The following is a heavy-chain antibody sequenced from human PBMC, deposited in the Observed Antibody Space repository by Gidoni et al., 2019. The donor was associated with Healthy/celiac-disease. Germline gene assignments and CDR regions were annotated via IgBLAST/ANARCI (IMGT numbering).Heavy chain of an antibody. CDR3: ARGIGYCSSTSCLNWFDP. D-gene: IGHD2-2*01. J-gene: IGHJ5*02. Sequence: EVQLVESGGGLVQPGGSLRLSCAASGFTFSSYALHWVRQAPGKGLEYVSAISSNGGSTYYANSVKGRFTISRDNSKNTLYLQMGSLRAEDMAVYYWARGIGYCSSTSCLNWFDPWGQGTLVTVSS. CDR1: GFTFSSYA. V-gene: IGHV3-64*01. CDR2: ISSNGGST.